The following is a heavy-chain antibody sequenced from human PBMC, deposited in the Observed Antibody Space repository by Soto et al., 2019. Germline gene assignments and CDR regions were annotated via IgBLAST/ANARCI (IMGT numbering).Heavy chain of an antibody. CDR3: AHRRGAYYFDF. Sequence: QITLKESGPTLVKPTQTLTLTCTFSGFSLSTNGVGVGWIRQPPGKALEWLALIYWDGDKRYSPSLKSRLTXTXXTSKIQVVLTMTNMDPVDTATYYCAHRRGAYYFDFWGLGTLVTVSS. D-gene: IGHD1-26*01. CDR1: GFSLSTNGVG. V-gene: IGHV2-5*02. CDR2: IYWDGDK. J-gene: IGHJ4*02.